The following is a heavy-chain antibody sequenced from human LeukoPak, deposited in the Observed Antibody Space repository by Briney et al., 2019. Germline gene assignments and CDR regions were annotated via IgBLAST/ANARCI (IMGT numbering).Heavy chain of an antibody. J-gene: IGHJ5*02. V-gene: IGHV1-18*01. Sequence: ASVKVSCKASGYTFTSYGISWVRRAPGQGLEWMGWISAYNGNTNYAQKLQGRVTMTTDTSTSTAYMELRSLRSDDTAVYYCARSIAAAGANWFDPWGQGTLVTVSS. CDR1: GYTFTSYG. D-gene: IGHD6-13*01. CDR2: ISAYNGNT. CDR3: ARSIAAAGANWFDP.